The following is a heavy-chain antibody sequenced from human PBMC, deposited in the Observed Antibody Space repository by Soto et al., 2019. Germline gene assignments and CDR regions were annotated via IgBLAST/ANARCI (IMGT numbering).Heavy chain of an antibody. J-gene: IGHJ6*02. CDR1: GYTFSMSG. V-gene: IGHV1-18*01. CDR2: ISGYNGNT. Sequence: QVQLVQSGAEVKKPGASMKVSCKSSGYTFSMSGISWVRQAPGQGLEWMGWISGYNGNTNYEQKFQDRVTMTTDTTTNTAYMELRSLRSDDTAVYYCAREGPRPYYYYGMDVWGQGTTVTVSS. CDR3: AREGPRPYYYYGMDV.